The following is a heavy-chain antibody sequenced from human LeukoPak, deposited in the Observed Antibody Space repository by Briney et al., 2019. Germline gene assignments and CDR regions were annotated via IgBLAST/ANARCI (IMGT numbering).Heavy chain of an antibody. J-gene: IGHJ4*02. CDR1: GFTFSSYS. V-gene: IGHV3-21*01. Sequence: KTGGFLRLSCAASGFTFSSYSMNWVRQAPGKGLEWVSSISSSSSYIYYADSVKGRFTISRDNAKNSLYLQMNSPRAEDTAVYYCARGFFDYVWGSYRSISFDYWGQGTLVTVSS. CDR3: ARGFFDYVWGSYRSISFDY. D-gene: IGHD3-16*02. CDR2: ISSSSSYI.